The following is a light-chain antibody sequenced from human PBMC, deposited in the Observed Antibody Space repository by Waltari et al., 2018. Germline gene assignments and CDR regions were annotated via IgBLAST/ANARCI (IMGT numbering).Light chain of an antibody. J-gene: IGLJ2*01. CDR1: SSDVGGYNY. Sequence: QSALTPPPSASGSHGQSVTISCTGTSSDVGGYNYVSWYQQHPGKAPKVMIFEVSKRPSGVPDRFSGAKSGNTASLTVSGLQAEDEADYFCSSYAGSDNPNVVFGGGTKLIVL. V-gene: IGLV2-8*01. CDR3: SSYAGSDNPNVV. CDR2: EVS.